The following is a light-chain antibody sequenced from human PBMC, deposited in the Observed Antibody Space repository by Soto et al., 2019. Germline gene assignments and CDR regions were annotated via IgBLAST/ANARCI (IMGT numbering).Light chain of an antibody. CDR1: QSVSSN. V-gene: IGKV3-15*01. CDR3: QQYNNWPET. Sequence: EIVMTQSPATLSVSPGERATLSCRASQSVSSNLAWYQQKPGQAPRLLIYGASTRATDVPARFSGSGSGTEFTLTISSLQSEDFAVYYCQQYNNWPETFGQRTKVDIK. J-gene: IGKJ1*01. CDR2: GAS.